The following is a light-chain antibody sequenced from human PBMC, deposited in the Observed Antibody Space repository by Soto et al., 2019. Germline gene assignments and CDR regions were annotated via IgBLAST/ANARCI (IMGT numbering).Light chain of an antibody. J-gene: IGKJ3*01. CDR2: GAS. CDR3: QHYGNSPPEYT. CDR1: QSVSSSF. Sequence: EIVVTQSPGTLSLSPGERATLSCRASQSVSSSFLAWYQQRPGQAPRLLIFGASYRATGIPDRFSGTGSGTDFTLTISKLEPEDFAVYYCQHYGNSPPEYTFGPGTKVD. V-gene: IGKV3-20*01.